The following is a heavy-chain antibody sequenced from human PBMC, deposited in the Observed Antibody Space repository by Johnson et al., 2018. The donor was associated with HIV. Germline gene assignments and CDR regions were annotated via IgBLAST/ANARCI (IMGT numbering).Heavy chain of an antibody. V-gene: IGHV3-33*08. CDR2: ISFDGSNK. Sequence: QVHLVESGGGVVQPGKSLTLSCVGSGLSFSNFGIHWVRQAPGKGPEWVAVISFDGSNKYYADSVKGRFTISRDNSKNTLYLQMNSLRAEDTAVYYCARAGYYDAFDIWGQGTMVTVSS. CDR3: ARAGYYDAFDI. J-gene: IGHJ3*02. CDR1: GLSFSNFG. D-gene: IGHD3-10*01.